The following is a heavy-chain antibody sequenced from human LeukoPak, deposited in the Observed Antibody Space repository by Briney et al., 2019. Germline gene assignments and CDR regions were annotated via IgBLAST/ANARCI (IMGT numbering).Heavy chain of an antibody. CDR3: ARGWVAARDAFDI. CDR1: GGSISSSSYY. D-gene: IGHD6-6*01. V-gene: IGHV4-39*07. J-gene: IGHJ3*02. CDR2: IYYSGST. Sequence: PSETLSLTCTVSGGSISSSSYYWGWIRQPPGKGLEWIGSIYYSGSTYYNPSLKSRVTISVDTSKNQFSLKLSSVTAADTAVYYCARGWVAARDAFDIWGQGTMVSVSS.